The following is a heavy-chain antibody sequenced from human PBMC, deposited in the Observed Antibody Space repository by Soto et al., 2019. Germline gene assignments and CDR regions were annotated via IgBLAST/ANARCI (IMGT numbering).Heavy chain of an antibody. V-gene: IGHV6-1*01. CDR2: TYYRSKWYN. D-gene: IGHD2-15*01. Sequence: SQTLSLTCGISGDSVSSNSAAWNWIRQSPSRGLEWLGRTYYRSKWYNDYAVNVKSRITINPDTAKNQFSLQLNSVTPEDTAINYCARFYRAAADYWGQGTLVTVSS. J-gene: IGHJ4*02. CDR1: GDSVSSNSAA. CDR3: ARFYRAAADY.